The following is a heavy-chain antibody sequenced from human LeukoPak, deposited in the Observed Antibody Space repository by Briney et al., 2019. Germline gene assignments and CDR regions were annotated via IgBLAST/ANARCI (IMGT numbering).Heavy chain of an antibody. CDR1: GFTFSSYG. V-gene: IGHV3-33*01. D-gene: IGHD6-19*01. Sequence: PGGSLRLSCAASGFTFSSYGMHWVRQAPGKGLEWVAVIWYDGSNKYYADSVKGRFTISRDNSKNTLYLQMNSLRAEDTAVYYYARDLSKAVAAYAFDIRGQGTMVTVSS. CDR2: IWYDGSNK. J-gene: IGHJ3*02. CDR3: ARDLSKAVAAYAFDI.